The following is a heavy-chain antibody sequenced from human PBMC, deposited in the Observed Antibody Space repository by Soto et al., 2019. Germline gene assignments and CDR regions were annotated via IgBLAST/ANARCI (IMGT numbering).Heavy chain of an antibody. V-gene: IGHV1-18*04. Sequence: SXKVSLTASGYTXTSYGIGLVRQAPGQGLEWMGWNSAYNGNTNYAQKLQGIVTMTTDTSTSTAYMELMSLRSDDTAVYYCARVVFRYFDSWGQGTLGTVSS. J-gene: IGHJ4*02. D-gene: IGHD3-10*01. CDR2: NSAYNGNT. CDR1: GYTXTSYG. CDR3: ARVVFRYFDS.